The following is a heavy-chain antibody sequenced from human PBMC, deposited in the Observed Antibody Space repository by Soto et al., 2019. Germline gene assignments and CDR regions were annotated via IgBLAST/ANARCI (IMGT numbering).Heavy chain of an antibody. J-gene: IGHJ4*02. CDR2: IWSDGSNK. Sequence: QVQLVESGGGVVQPGRSLRLSCAASGFTFSTYAMHWVRQAPGKGLEWVALIWSDGSNKYYADSVKGRFTISRDNSKNTLFLQMNSLRAEDAAIYYCARDRVVINPAYYFDYWGLGAQVTVSS. V-gene: IGHV3-33*01. D-gene: IGHD3-3*01. CDR3: ARDRVVINPAYYFDY. CDR1: GFTFSTYA.